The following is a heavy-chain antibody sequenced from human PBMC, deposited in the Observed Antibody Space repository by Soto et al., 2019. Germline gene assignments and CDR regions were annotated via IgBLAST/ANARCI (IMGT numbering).Heavy chain of an antibody. CDR2: IIPISDTT. J-gene: IGHJ6*02. CDR1: GGTFSSYA. Sequence: QVQLVQSGAEVKKPGSSVKVSCKASGGTFSSYAISWVRQAPGQGLEWMGGIIPISDTTNYAQKFQGRVTITADESKSTAYMELSSLRSEDTGVYYCSRSQGSSTSLEIYNYYYYGMDVWGQGTTVTVSS. D-gene: IGHD2-2*01. CDR3: SRSQGSSTSLEIYNYYYYGMDV. V-gene: IGHV1-69*01.